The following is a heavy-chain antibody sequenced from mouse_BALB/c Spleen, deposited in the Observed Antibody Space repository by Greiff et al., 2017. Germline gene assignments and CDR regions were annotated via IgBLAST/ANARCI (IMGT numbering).Heavy chain of an antibody. J-gene: IGHJ2*01. CDR2: ISDGGSYT. Sequence: EVHLVESGGGLVKPGGSLKLSCAASVFTFSDYYMYWVRQTPEKRLEWVATISDGGSYTYYPDSVKGRFTISRDNAKNNLYLQMSSLKSEDTAMYYCARGGGDYYYFDYWGQGTTLTVSS. D-gene: IGHD2-4*01. V-gene: IGHV5-4*02. CDR3: ARGGGDYYYFDY. CDR1: VFTFSDYY.